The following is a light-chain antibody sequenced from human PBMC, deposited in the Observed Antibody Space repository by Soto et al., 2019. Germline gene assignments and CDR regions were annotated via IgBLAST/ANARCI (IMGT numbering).Light chain of an antibody. Sequence: EIVMTQSPLSLPVTPGEPASISCRSSQSLLHTNGDNFFDWYLQKPGQSPQLLLYLGSNRASGVPDRFSGSESGTDFALKISRVEAEEVGVYYCMQALQTPYTFGQGTKLEIK. CDR1: QSLLHTNGDNF. V-gene: IGKV2-28*01. CDR2: LGS. CDR3: MQALQTPYT. J-gene: IGKJ2*01.